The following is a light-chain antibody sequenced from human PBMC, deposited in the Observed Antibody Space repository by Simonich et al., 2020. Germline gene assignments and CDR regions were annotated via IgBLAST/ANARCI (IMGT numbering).Light chain of an antibody. CDR1: TGAVTSGHY. CDR2: DTS. CDR3: LLSYSGARLVV. J-gene: IGLJ2*01. Sequence: QAVVTQEPSLTVSPGGTVTLTCGSSTGAVTSGHYPYWFQQKPGQAPRTLIYDTSNKPAWTPARFSGSLRGGKAALTLSGAQPEDEAEYYCLLSYSGARLVVFGGGTKLTVL. V-gene: IGLV7-46*01.